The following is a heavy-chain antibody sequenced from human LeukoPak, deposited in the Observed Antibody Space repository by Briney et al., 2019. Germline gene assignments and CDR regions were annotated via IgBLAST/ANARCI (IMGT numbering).Heavy chain of an antibody. D-gene: IGHD1-14*01. CDR2: VYYTGVT. J-gene: IGHJ5*02. CDR1: GDSVTSGGYY. Sequence: SETLSLTCSVSGDSVTSGGYYWTWIRQHPGKGLEWIGYVYYTGVTYYSPSLQSRVTISVDTSKNQLSLKLSAVTAADTPVYSCAREPRDFYWFETWGQGALVTVS. CDR3: AREPRDFYWFET. V-gene: IGHV4-31*03.